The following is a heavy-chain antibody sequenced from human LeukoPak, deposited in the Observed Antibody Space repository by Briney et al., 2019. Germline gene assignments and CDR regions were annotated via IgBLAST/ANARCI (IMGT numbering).Heavy chain of an antibody. J-gene: IGHJ4*02. CDR1: GASISSSNYY. D-gene: IGHD1-26*01. CDR3: ATGSYYLFDY. CDR2: VFYSGGT. Sequence: SETLSLTCTVSGASISSSNYYWGWIRQPPGKRLEWIGSVFYSGGTYDNPSLKSRVTISVDTSKNQFSLKLSSVTAADTAVYYCATGSYYLFDYWGQGTLVTVSS. V-gene: IGHV4-39*01.